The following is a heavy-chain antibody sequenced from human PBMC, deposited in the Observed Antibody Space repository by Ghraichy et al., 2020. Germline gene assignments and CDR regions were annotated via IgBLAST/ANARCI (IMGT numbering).Heavy chain of an antibody. CDR1: GDSISNYY. D-gene: IGHD6-6*01. V-gene: IGHV4-4*07. CDR3: ARGPSHTSSYYFDY. Sequence: GSLSLTCTVSGDSISNYYWSWIRQPAGKGLEWIGRISGSGSTNYNPSLKSRVTMSVDTSNNQFSLRLTSMTAADTAVYYCARGPSHTSSYYFDYWGQGILVTVSS. CDR2: ISGSGST. J-gene: IGHJ4*02.